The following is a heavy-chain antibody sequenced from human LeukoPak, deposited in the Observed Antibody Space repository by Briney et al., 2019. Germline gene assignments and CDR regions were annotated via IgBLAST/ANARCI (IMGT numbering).Heavy chain of an antibody. V-gene: IGHV3-73*01. CDR2: IRSKANSYAT. CDR3: LTQLVALDAFDI. Sequence: GGSLRLSCAASGFTFSGSAIHWVRQASGKGLEWVGRIRSKANSYATAYAASVKGRFTISRDDSKNTAYLQMNSLKTEDTAVYYCLTQLVALDAFDIWGQGTMVTVSS. CDR1: GFTFSGSA. D-gene: IGHD6-13*01. J-gene: IGHJ3*02.